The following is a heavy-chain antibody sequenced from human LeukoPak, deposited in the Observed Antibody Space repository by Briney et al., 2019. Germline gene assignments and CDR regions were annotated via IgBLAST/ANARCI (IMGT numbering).Heavy chain of an antibody. Sequence: PSETLSLTCTVSGGSISSYYWSWIRQPPGKGLEWIGYIYYSGSTNYNPSLKSRVTISVDTSKNQFSLKLSSVTAADTAVYYCARHSTYDFRRTDYFDYWGQGTLVTVSS. CDR1: GGSISSYY. D-gene: IGHD3-3*01. CDR3: ARHSTYDFRRTDYFDY. J-gene: IGHJ4*02. V-gene: IGHV4-59*08. CDR2: IYYSGST.